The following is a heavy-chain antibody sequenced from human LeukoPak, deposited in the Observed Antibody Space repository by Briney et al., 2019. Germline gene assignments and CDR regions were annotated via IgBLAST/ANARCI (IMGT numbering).Heavy chain of an antibody. CDR1: GYSFTSYW. CDR3: ARHPHYGAPLGGYYYMDV. V-gene: IGHV5-51*01. Sequence: GESLKISCKGSGYSFTSYWIGRVRQMPGKGLECMGIIYPGDSDTRYSPSFQGQVTISADKSISTAYLQWSSLKASDTAMYYCARHPHYGAPLGGYYYMDVWGKGTTVTVSS. D-gene: IGHD4-17*01. CDR2: IYPGDSDT. J-gene: IGHJ6*03.